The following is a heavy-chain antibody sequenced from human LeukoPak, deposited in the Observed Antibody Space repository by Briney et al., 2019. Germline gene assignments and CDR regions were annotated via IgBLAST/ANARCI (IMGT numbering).Heavy chain of an antibody. V-gene: IGHV1-69*05. CDR1: GGTFSSYA. J-gene: IGHJ6*03. CDR3: AGKNCSGGSCYSGAFRARSGYYMDV. Sequence: RASVKVSCKASGGTFSSYAISWVRQAPGQRLEWMGRIIPIFGTANYAQKFQGRVTITTDESTSTAYMELSSLRSEDTAVNYCAGKNCSGGSCYSGAFRARSGYYMDVWGKGTTVTVSS. CDR2: IIPIFGTA. D-gene: IGHD2-15*01.